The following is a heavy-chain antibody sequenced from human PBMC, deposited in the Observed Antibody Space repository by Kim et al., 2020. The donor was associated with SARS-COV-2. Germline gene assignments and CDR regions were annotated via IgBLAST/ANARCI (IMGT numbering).Heavy chain of an antibody. Sequence: GREQSHADSVRGRWTISRDNAKNSLYLQMNSLSAEDTAVYYCTRTGSLDVWGPGTTVTVSS. J-gene: IGHJ6*02. V-gene: IGHV3-7*04. D-gene: IGHD1-1*01. CDR3: TRTGSLDV. CDR2: GREQ.